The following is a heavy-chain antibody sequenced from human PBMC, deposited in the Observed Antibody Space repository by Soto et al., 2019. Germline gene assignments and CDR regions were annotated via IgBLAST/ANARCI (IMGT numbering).Heavy chain of an antibody. Sequence: HPVGSLILSCSSSVVICINDSMSLVLQAAVKWLEWVSTINVSFFITYYSDSFKCRYTISRDNSENTLYLQMNSLRAEHTEVYYCAKDHRIRSGRYKWLDRWG. V-gene: IGHV3-23*01. CDR2: INVSFFIT. CDR1: VVICINDS. CDR3: AKDHRIRSGRYKWLDR. J-gene: IGHJ6*01. D-gene: IGHD1-1*01.